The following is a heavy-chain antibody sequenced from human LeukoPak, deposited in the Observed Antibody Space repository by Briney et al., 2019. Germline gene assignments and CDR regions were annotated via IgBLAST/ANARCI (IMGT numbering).Heavy chain of an antibody. CDR2: ISGSGGST. CDR3: ARRDYYYDGSGQYYFDY. V-gene: IGHV3-23*01. Sequence: GGSLRLSCAASGFTFSSYAMSWVRQAPGKGLEWDSAISGSGGSTYYADSVKGRFTISRDNSKNTLYLQMNSLRAEDTAVYYCARRDYYYDGSGQYYFDYWGQGTLVTVSS. D-gene: IGHD3-22*01. CDR1: GFTFSSYA. J-gene: IGHJ4*02.